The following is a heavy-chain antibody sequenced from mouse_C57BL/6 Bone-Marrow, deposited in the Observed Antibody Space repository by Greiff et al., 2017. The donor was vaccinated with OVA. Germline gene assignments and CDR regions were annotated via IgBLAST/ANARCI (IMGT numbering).Heavy chain of an antibody. CDR3: ARINYWYFDV. V-gene: IGHV5-17*01. Sequence: EVQGVESGGGLVKPGGSLKLSCAASGFTFSDYGMHWVRQAPEKGLEWVAYISSGSSTLYYADTVKGRFTISRDNAKNTLFLQMTSLRSEDTAMYYCARINYWYFDVWGTGTTVTVSS. J-gene: IGHJ1*03. CDR2: ISSGSSTL. CDR1: GFTFSDYG.